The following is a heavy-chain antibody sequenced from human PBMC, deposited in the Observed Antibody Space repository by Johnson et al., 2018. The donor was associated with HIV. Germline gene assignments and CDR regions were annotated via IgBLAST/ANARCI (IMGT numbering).Heavy chain of an antibody. Sequence: VQLVESGGGVVQTGRSLRLSCAASGFIFSSYAMHWVRQAPGKGLEWVAVISYDGSNKYYADSVKGRFTISRDNSKNTLYLQMNSLRVEDTAVYYCASSYSESDAFDIWGQGTMVTGSS. J-gene: IGHJ3*02. V-gene: IGHV3-30*14. CDR3: ASSYSESDAFDI. CDR2: ISYDGSNK. D-gene: IGHD3-10*01. CDR1: GFIFSSYA.